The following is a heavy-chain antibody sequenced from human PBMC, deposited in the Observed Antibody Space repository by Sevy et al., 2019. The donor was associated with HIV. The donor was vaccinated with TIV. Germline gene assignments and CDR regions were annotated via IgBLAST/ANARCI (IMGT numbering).Heavy chain of an antibody. CDR3: ARGEVNYDSLIPFRTEGGYYYGMDV. D-gene: IGHD3-3*01. V-gene: IGHV3-21*01. Sequence: GGSLRLSCAASGFTFSSYSMNWVRQAPGKGLEWVSYISNSSNYIYYADSMKGRFTITRDNAKNSLYRQMNSLRAEDTAVDYCARGEVNYDSLIPFRTEGGYYYGMDVWGQGTTVTVSS. CDR2: ISNSSNYI. J-gene: IGHJ6*02. CDR1: GFTFSSYS.